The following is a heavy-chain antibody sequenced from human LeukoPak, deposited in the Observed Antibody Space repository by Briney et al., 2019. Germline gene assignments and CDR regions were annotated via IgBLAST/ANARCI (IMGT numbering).Heavy chain of an antibody. J-gene: IGHJ4*02. CDR3: TTEPYYYDGSGHSV. D-gene: IGHD3-22*01. CDR1: GFTFSNAW. CDR2: IKSKTDGGTT. Sequence: GGSLRLSCAASGFTFSNAWMSWVRQAPGKGLEWVGRIKSKTDGGTTDYAAHVKGRFTISRDDSKNTLYLQMNSQKTEDTAVYYCTTEPYYYDGSGHSVWGQGTLVTVSS. V-gene: IGHV3-15*01.